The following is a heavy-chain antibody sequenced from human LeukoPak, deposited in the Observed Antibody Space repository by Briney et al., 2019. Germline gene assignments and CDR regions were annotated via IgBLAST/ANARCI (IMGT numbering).Heavy chain of an antibody. J-gene: IGHJ4*02. CDR2: VHLDGRT. V-gene: IGHV4-4*02. Sequence: MSSETLSLTCGVSGGSVSSTNWWTWIRQPPGKGLEWIGEVHLDGRTNFNPSLKSRLTMSVDLSENHVSLKLTSVTAADTAAYYCAREGGFYRPLDYSGQGTLVTVSS. CDR3: AREGGFYRPLDY. D-gene: IGHD6-25*01. CDR1: GGSVSSTNW.